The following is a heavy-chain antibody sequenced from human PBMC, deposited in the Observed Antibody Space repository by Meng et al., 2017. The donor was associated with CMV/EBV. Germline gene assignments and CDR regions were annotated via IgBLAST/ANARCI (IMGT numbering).Heavy chain of an antibody. Sequence: GSLRLSCTVSGGSISSSSYYWGWIRQPPGKGLEWIGSIYYSGSTYYNPSLKGRVTISVDTSKNQFSLKLSSVTAADTAVYYCATDRGYCSSTSCYRTFDPWGQGTLVTVSS. D-gene: IGHD2-2*01. J-gene: IGHJ5*02. V-gene: IGHV4-39*07. CDR2: IYYSGST. CDR1: GGSISSSSYY. CDR3: ATDRGYCSSTSCYRTFDP.